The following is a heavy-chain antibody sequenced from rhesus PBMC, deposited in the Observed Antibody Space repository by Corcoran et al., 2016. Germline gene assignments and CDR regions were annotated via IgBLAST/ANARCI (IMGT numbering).Heavy chain of an antibody. D-gene: IGHD5-12*01. CDR3: AIHVDTATVH. Sequence: QLQLQESGPGLVKPSETLSLTCAVSGGSISSGYYYWSWIRQPPGKGLEWIGYITYSGSTSYNPSLKSRVTISRDTSKNQCSLKLRSVTASDTAVYYCAIHVDTATVHWGQGVLVTVSS. CDR1: GGSISSGYYY. J-gene: IGHJ4*01. CDR2: ITYSGST. V-gene: IGHV4-122*02.